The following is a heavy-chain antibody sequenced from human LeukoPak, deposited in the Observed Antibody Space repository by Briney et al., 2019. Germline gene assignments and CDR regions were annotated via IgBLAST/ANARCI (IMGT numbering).Heavy chain of an antibody. D-gene: IGHD6-13*01. CDR2: LIPNLGIA. Sequence: GASVKVSCTASGGTFSSYAISWVRQAPGQGLEWVGRLIPNLGIANYAQKFQGSVTINADKSTSKAYMELSSLRSEDTAVYYCAREIAAAPSKWVQASMVTVSS. CDR3: AREIAAAPSK. V-gene: IGHV1-69*04. J-gene: IGHJ4*02. CDR1: GGTFSSYA.